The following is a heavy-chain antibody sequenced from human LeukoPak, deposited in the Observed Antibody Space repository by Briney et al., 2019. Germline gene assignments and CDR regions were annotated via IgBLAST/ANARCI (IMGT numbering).Heavy chain of an antibody. J-gene: IGHJ4*02. CDR3: AREGSSWYTNY. Sequence: SETLSLTCTVSGGSISTYYWNWIRQPAGKGLEWIGRMYSSGSTNYNPSLKSRVTMSVDTSKNQFSLKVSSVTAADTAMYYCAREGSSWYTNYWGQGTLVTVSS. CDR2: MYSSGST. CDR1: GGSISTYY. V-gene: IGHV4-4*07. D-gene: IGHD6-13*01.